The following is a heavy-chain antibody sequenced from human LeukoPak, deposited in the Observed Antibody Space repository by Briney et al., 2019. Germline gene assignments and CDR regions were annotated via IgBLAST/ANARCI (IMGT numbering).Heavy chain of an antibody. CDR3: ATGPLIVGATSVDY. CDR1: GGTFSSYA. J-gene: IGHJ4*02. V-gene: IGHV1-69*05. Sequence: GASVKVSCKASGGTFSSYAISWVRQAPGQGLEWMGGIIPIFGTANYAQKLQGRVTMTTDTSTSTAYMELRSLRSDDTAVYYCATGPLIVGATSVDYWGQGTLVTVSS. CDR2: IIPIFGTA. D-gene: IGHD1-26*01.